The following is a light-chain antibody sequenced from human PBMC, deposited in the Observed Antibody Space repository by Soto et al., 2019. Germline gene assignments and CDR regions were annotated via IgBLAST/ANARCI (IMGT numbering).Light chain of an antibody. J-gene: IGLJ2*01. CDR1: SSNIGAGYD. Sequence: QAVVTQPPSVSGAPGQRVTISCTGSSSNIGAGYDVHWYQQLPGRAPKLLIYGNTNRPSAVPDRFSGSKSGTSASLAITGLQAEDEADYYCLSFDSSLSVVFGGGTKVTVL. CDR3: LSFDSSLSVV. V-gene: IGLV1-40*01. CDR2: GNT.